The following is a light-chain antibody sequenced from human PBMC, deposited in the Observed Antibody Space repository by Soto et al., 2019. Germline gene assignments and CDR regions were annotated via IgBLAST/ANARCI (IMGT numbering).Light chain of an antibody. V-gene: IGLV2-14*01. CDR1: SGDVGAFNY. Sequence: QSVLTQPASVSGSPGQSITISCTGTSGDVGAFNYISWYQQHPGNAPKLLTYEVSYRPSGVSNRFSGSKSGNTASLTISGLQPEDEADYYCSSPTKNVAWVFGGGTKVTVL. J-gene: IGLJ3*02. CDR2: EVS. CDR3: SSPTKNVAWV.